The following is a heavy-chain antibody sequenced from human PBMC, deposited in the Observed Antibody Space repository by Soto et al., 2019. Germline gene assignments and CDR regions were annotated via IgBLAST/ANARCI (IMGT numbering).Heavy chain of an antibody. CDR3: AREAGSGSYYPEDF. CDR2: ISAYNGDT. Sequence: QVQLVQSGAEVKKPGASVKVSCKASGYTFTDYAITWVRQAPGQGLEWMGWISAYNGDTDYAQKFQGRVTMTTDTSTSTADMELRSLSSDDTAVYYCAREAGSGSYYPEDFCGQGTLVTVSS. J-gene: IGHJ4*02. CDR1: GYTFTDYA. D-gene: IGHD1-26*01. V-gene: IGHV1-18*04.